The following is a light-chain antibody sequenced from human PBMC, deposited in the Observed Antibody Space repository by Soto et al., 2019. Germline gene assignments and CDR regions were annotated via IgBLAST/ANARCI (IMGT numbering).Light chain of an antibody. CDR1: QSIVTY. Sequence: PMTQSPSSLSASVGARVTIPCRASQSIVTYLNWYLQKPGKAPKLLLYAASNLQSGVPSRFSGSGAGTDFTLTISSLQPEDFATYFCQQSYSTPPWTFGQGTKGDI. V-gene: IGKV1-39*01. CDR3: QQSYSTPPWT. J-gene: IGKJ1*01. CDR2: AAS.